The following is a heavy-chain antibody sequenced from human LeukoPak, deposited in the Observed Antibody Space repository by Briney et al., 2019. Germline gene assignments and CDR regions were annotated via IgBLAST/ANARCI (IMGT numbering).Heavy chain of an antibody. CDR1: GFTFSNYA. CDR3: AKEHSVLTMMRGLDS. Sequence: GSLRLSCAASGFTFSNYALHWVRQAPGKGLEWVSGISVSGGILYYADSVTGRFTISKETLYLQMNSLRVEDTALYYCAKEHSVLTMMRGLDSWGQGTLVTASS. J-gene: IGHJ4*02. V-gene: IGHV3-23*01. CDR2: ISVSGGIL. D-gene: IGHD3-22*01.